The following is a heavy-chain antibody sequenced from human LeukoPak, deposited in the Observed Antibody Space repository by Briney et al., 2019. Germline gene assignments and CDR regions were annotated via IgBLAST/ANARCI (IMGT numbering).Heavy chain of an antibody. J-gene: IGHJ4*02. CDR1: GFTFSSYW. D-gene: IGHD2-8*02. Sequence: GGSLRLSCAGSGFTFSSYWMHWVRQAPGKGLVWVSRIKSDGSSTSYADSVKGRFTIARDNAKNTLYLQMNSLRPEDTAVYYCARDSAECTGGYCYLVSWGQGTLVTVSS. CDR2: IKSDGSST. CDR3: ARDSAECTGGYCYLVS. V-gene: IGHV3-74*01.